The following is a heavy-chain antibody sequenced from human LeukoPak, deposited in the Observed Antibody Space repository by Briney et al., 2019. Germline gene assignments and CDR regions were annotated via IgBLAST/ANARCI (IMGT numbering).Heavy chain of an antibody. CDR2: IIPILGIA. Sequence: SVKVSCKASGYTFTSYGISWVRQAPGQGLEWMGRIIPILGIANYAQKFQGRVTITADKSTSTAHMELSSLRSEDTAVYYCASGRQWLADYWGQGTLVTVSS. V-gene: IGHV1-69*04. CDR1: GYTFTSYG. CDR3: ASGRQWLADY. D-gene: IGHD6-19*01. J-gene: IGHJ4*02.